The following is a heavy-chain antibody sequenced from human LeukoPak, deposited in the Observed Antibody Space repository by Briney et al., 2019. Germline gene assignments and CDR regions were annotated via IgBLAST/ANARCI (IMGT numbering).Heavy chain of an antibody. CDR1: GGSISSSSYY. CDR3: ARDWATVTELDY. Sequence: PSETLSLTCTVSGGSISSSSYYWGWIRQPPGKGLEGIGGIYYSGSTYYNPSLKSRVTISVDTSKNQFSLKLSSVTAADTAVYYCARDWATVTELDYWGQGTLVTVSS. D-gene: IGHD4-17*01. CDR2: IYYSGST. V-gene: IGHV4-39*02. J-gene: IGHJ4*02.